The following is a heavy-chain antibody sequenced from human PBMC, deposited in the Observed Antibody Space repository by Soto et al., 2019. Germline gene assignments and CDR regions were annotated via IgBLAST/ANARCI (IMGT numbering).Heavy chain of an antibody. CDR1: GYSFTTYW. CDR3: ARRFKSYFDFWSGYRYPSGMDV. Sequence: GESLKISCKASGYSFTTYWIAWVRQMPGKGLEWMGIINPDDSDTRYRPSFQGQVTISADKSISTAYPQWSSLKASDTAMYYCARRFKSYFDFWSGYRYPSGMDVWGQGTTVTVSS. J-gene: IGHJ6*02. V-gene: IGHV5-51*01. D-gene: IGHD3-3*01. CDR2: INPDDSDT.